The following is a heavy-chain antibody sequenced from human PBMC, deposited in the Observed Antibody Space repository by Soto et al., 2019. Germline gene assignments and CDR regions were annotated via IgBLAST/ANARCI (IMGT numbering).Heavy chain of an antibody. Sequence: GESLKISCKGSGYSFTSYWIGWARQVPGRGLEWMGVIYPADSDIRHSPSFQGQVTISVDKSLSTAYLQWSSLKASDTAMYYCARQDCSGGSCYSSRHYYYGMDVWGQGTTVTVSS. V-gene: IGHV5-51*01. D-gene: IGHD2-15*01. CDR2: IYPADSDI. CDR1: GYSFTSYW. J-gene: IGHJ6*02. CDR3: ARQDCSGGSCYSSRHYYYGMDV.